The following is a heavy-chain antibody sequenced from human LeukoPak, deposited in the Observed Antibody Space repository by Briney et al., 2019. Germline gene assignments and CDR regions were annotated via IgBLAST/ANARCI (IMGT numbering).Heavy chain of an antibody. CDR1: GYTFTGYY. CDR2: INPNSGGT. CDR3: ARDLTPPDAFDI. Sequence: ASVKVSCRASGYTFTGYYMHWVRQAPGQGLEWMGWINPNSGGTNYAQKFQGRVTMTRDTSISTAYMELSRLRSDDTAVYYCARDLTPPDAFDIWGQGTMVTVSS. V-gene: IGHV1-2*02. J-gene: IGHJ3*02.